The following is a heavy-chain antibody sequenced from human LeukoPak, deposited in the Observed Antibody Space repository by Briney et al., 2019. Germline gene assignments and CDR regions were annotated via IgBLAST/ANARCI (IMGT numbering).Heavy chain of an antibody. J-gene: IGHJ3*02. CDR1: GGSISSYY. Sequence: SETLSLTCTVSGGSISSYYWSWIRQPPGKGLEWIGYIYYSGSTNYNPSLKSRVTISVDTSKNQFSLKLSSVPAADTAVYYCARERALYGGNPNDAFDIWGQGTMVTVSS. CDR3: ARERALYGGNPNDAFDI. CDR2: IYYSGST. D-gene: IGHD4-23*01. V-gene: IGHV4-59*01.